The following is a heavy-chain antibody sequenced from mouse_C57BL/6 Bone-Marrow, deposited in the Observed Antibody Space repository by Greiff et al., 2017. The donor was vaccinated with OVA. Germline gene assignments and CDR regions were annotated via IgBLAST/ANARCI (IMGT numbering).Heavy chain of an antibody. CDR1: GFNFKDDY. CDR2: IDPENGDT. D-gene: IGHD1-1*01. Sequence: VQLKESGAELVRPGASVKLSCTASGFNFKDDYMHWVKQRPEQGLEWIGWIDPENGDTEYASKFQGKATITADTSSNTAYLQLSSLTSEDTAVYYCTNPFYYGSSYGDFDYWGQGTTLTVSS. V-gene: IGHV14-4*01. J-gene: IGHJ2*01. CDR3: TNPFYYGSSYGDFDY.